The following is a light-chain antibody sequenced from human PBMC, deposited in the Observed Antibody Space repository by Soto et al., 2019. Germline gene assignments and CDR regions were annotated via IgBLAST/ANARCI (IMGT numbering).Light chain of an antibody. CDR3: QQYSSVWT. CDR2: GAT. CDR1: QSFSSNY. J-gene: IGKJ1*01. Sequence: EIVLTQSPGNLSLSPGERATLSCRASQSFSSNYLAWYQQKPGQAPRILIYGATTRATGIPDRFSGSESGTDFTLTISRLEPEDSAVYYCQQYSSVWTFGQGTKVEI. V-gene: IGKV3-20*01.